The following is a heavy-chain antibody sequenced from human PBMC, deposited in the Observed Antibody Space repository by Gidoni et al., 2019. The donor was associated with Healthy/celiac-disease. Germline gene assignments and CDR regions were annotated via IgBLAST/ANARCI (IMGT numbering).Heavy chain of an antibody. Sequence: QLQLQESGPGLVKPSETLSLTCTVSGGSISSSSYYWGWIRQPPGKGLEWIGSIYYSGSTYYNPSLNRRVTLSVDTSKNQFSLKLSSVTAADTAVYYCARHGPLLGYCSGGSCPPDYWGQGTLVTVSS. D-gene: IGHD2-15*01. J-gene: IGHJ4*02. CDR3: ARHGPLLGYCSGGSCPPDY. CDR2: IYYSGST. CDR1: GGSISSSSYY. V-gene: IGHV4-39*01.